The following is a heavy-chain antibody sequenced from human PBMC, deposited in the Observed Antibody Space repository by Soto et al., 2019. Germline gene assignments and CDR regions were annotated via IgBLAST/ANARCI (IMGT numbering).Heavy chain of an antibody. CDR1: GFTFSSYA. V-gene: IGHV3-23*01. CDR3: AKDDGYGDYYYYYYMDV. J-gene: IGHJ6*03. CDR2: ISGSGGST. Sequence: GGSLRLSCAASGFTFSSYAMSWVRQAPGKGLEWVSAISGSGGSTYYADSVKGRFTISRDNSKNTLYLQMNSLRAEDTAVYYCAKDDGYGDYYYYYYMDVWGKGTTVTVSS. D-gene: IGHD4-17*01.